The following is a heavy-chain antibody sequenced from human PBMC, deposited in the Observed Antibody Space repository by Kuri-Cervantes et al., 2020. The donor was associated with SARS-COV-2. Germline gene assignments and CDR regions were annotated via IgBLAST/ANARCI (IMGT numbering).Heavy chain of an antibody. J-gene: IGHJ6*02. V-gene: IGHV3-69-1*01. CDR3: SRDGKTTAVWNYDYYGLDV. D-gene: IGHD1/OR15-1a*01. CDR1: GFTFSDYY. CDR2: ISSSSTI. Sequence: GGSLRLSCAASGFTFSDYYMNWVRQAPGKGLEWVSSISSSSTIYYADSVKGRFTISRDNAKNSVYLQMNSLRAEDTAVYFCSRDGKTTAVWNYDYYGLDVWGQGTTVTVSS.